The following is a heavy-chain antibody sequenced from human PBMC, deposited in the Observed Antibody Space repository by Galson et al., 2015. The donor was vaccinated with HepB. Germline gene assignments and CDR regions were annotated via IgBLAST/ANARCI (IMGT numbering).Heavy chain of an antibody. CDR1: CGSISSSNW. D-gene: IGHD4-17*01. CDR2: IYHSEST. J-gene: IGHJ3*02. CDR3: ARALHDYDDPGAFDI. V-gene: IGHV4-4*02. Sequence: SETLSLTCAVSCGSISSSNWWSWVRQPPGKGLEWIEEIYHSESTNNNPSLNSRVTVSVDKSKNQFSLKMSSVTAADTAVYVCARALHDYDDPGAFDIWGQGTMVTVSS.